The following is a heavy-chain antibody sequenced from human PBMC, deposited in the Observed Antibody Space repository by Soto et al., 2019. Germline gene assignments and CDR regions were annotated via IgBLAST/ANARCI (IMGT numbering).Heavy chain of an antibody. CDR1: GGSIKSDYY. CDR2: KYYSGAT. V-gene: IGHV4-30-4*01. J-gene: IGHJ6*02. CDR3: ARGRPNYFYYGLNV. Sequence: ASETLSLTCTVSGGSIKSDYYWAWVRQPPGGGLQWMGYKYYSGATDSDPSLEARVSFSVDTSKNQFFLNLTSVTVADTAVYFCARGRPNYFYYGLNVWGPGIPVPGSS.